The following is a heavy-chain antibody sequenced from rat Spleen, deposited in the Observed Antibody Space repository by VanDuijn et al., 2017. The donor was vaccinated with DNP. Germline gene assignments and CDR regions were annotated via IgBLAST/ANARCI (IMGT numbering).Heavy chain of an antibody. CDR2: IIYDGSST. D-gene: IGHD1-10*01. V-gene: IGHV5S10*01. Sequence: EVQLVESGGGLVQPGRSLKLSCAASGFSFSNYDMAWVRQAPTKGLEWVVTIIYDGSSTYYRDSVKGRFTISRDNAKSSLSLQMDSLRSEDTATYYCARCENNDGYCDSWGHGVMVTVAS. J-gene: IGHJ2*01. CDR1: GFSFSNYD. CDR3: ARCENNDGYCDS.